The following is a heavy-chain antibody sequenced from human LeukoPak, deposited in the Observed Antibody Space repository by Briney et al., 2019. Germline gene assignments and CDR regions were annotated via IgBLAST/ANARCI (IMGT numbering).Heavy chain of an antibody. J-gene: IGHJ4*02. Sequence: GGSLRLSCAASGSTFSSYAISWVRQAPGKGLEWVSSISGSGGSTYYADSVKGRFTISRDNSQTTLYLQMNSLRAEDTAVYYCAKTYYYDSSGYYREQCFDYWGQGTLVTVSS. CDR2: ISGSGGST. CDR3: AKTYYYDSSGYYREQCFDY. CDR1: GSTFSSYA. V-gene: IGHV3-23*01. D-gene: IGHD3-22*01.